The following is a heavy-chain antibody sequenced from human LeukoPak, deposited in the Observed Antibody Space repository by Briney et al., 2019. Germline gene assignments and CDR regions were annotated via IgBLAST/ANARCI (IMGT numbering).Heavy chain of an antibody. Sequence: SQTLSHTCTVSGGSISSGGYYWSWIRQHPGKGLEWIGYIYYSGSTYYNPSLKSRVTISVDTSKNQFSLKLSSVTAADTAVYYCARGWLQHSLHDYWGQGTLVTVSS. D-gene: IGHD5-18*01. CDR3: ARGWLQHSLHDY. V-gene: IGHV4-31*03. CDR1: GGSISSGGYY. J-gene: IGHJ4*02. CDR2: IYYSGST.